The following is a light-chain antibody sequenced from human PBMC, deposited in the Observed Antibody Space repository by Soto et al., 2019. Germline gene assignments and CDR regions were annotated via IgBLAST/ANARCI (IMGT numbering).Light chain of an antibody. CDR1: QSISSY. J-gene: IGKJ2*01. CDR3: QQTYSMPRPT. Sequence: DIQMTQSPSSLSASVGDRVNITCRASQSISSYLNWYQQRPGRVPKVLIYATSTLQTGVPSRFSGSGSGTDFTLTISSLQPEDFATYYCQQTYSMPRPTFGQGTKV. V-gene: IGKV1-39*01. CDR2: ATS.